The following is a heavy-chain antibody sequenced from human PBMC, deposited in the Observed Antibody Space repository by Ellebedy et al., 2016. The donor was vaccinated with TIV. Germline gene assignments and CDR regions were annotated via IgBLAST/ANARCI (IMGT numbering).Heavy chain of an antibody. CDR2: AYYGGET. CDR3: VKEAYGDSYFDH. V-gene: IGHV4-39*07. J-gene: IGHJ4*02. D-gene: IGHD4-17*01. CDR1: GTSIDSPHVY. Sequence: SETLSLXXTVSGTSIDSPHVYWGWIRQPPGKGLEWIGSAYYGGETYYTAPLRSRVSISLEASKNQISLRLTSVTAADTAVYFCVKEAYGDSYFDHWGQGALVTVSS.